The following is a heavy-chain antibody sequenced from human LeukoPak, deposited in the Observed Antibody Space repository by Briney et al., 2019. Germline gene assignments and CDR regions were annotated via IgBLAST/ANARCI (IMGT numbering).Heavy chain of an antibody. V-gene: IGHV3-30*03. D-gene: IGHD5-12*01. J-gene: IGHJ3*02. CDR2: ISNGGNAQ. CDR3: ARDLGPTRAGAFDI. CDR1: GFTFSHYG. Sequence: PGGSLRLSCAASGFTFSHYGMHWVRHTPDKGLEWVAIISNGGNAQFYADSVKGRFTISRDNSKNTVYLQMNSLRAEDTAVYYCARDLGPTRAGAFDIWGQGTMVTVSS.